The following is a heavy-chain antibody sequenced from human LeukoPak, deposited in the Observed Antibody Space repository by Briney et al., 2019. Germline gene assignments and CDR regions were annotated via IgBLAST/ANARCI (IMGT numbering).Heavy chain of an antibody. CDR3: ARDTLTGRTYYGMDV. CDR2: IYYSGTT. D-gene: IGHD1-20*01. Sequence: PSETLSLTCTVSGGSLSSYYWSWIRQPPGKGLEWIGYIYYSGTTNYNPSLKSRVTISVHTAKTQCSLKLSSVTAADTAVYYCARDTLTGRTYYGMDVWGQGTTVTVSS. CDR1: GGSLSSYY. V-gene: IGHV4-59*01. J-gene: IGHJ6*02.